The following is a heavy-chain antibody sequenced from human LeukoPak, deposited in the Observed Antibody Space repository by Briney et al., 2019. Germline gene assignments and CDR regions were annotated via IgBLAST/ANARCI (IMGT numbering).Heavy chain of an antibody. D-gene: IGHD2-2*02. CDR2: ISGSTGNT. V-gene: IGHV3-23*01. J-gene: IGHJ4*02. CDR1: GCAFSNSA. Sequence: GGSLRLSCAASGCAFSNSAMSWVRQAPGKGLEWVSVISGSTGNTYYADSVKGRFTVSRDNSRDTVFLPMNGLRAEDTAVYYCAKGLDCSGTICHTGALGACFDYWGQGTLVTVSS. CDR3: AKGLDCSGTICHTGALGACFDY.